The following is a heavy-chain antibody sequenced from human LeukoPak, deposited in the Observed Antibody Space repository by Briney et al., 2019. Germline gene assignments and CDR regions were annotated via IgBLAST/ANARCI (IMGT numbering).Heavy chain of an antibody. Sequence: PSETLSLTCTVSGGSISSYYWSWIRQPPGKGLEWIGRIYTSGSTSYNPSLKSQITMSIDTSKNQFSLKMSSVTAADTAVYYCARATYCGGDCYDWSFDLWGRGTLITVSS. J-gene: IGHJ2*01. CDR3: ARATYCGGDCYDWSFDL. V-gene: IGHV4-4*07. CDR2: IYTSGST. D-gene: IGHD2-21*02. CDR1: GGSISSYY.